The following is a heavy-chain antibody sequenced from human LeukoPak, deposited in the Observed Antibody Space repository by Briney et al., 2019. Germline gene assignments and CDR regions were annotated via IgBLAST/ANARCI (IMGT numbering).Heavy chain of an antibody. Sequence: GGSLRLSCADSGFTFTSYAMSWVRQAPGKGLEWVSLISTSGRTHYADSVQGRFTISRDNSKNTLSLHMNSLRAEDTAVYYCARDLDSSGYYHVVDSWGQGALVTVSS. CDR1: GFTFTSYA. J-gene: IGHJ4*02. V-gene: IGHV3-23*01. D-gene: IGHD3-22*01. CDR2: ISTSGRT. CDR3: ARDLDSSGYYHVVDS.